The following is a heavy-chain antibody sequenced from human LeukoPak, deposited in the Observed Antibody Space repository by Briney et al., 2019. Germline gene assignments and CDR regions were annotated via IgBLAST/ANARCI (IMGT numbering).Heavy chain of an antibody. CDR2: ISSSSSYI. J-gene: IGHJ4*02. D-gene: IGHD6-13*01. CDR3: ASVGSSSWYYFDY. CDR1: GFTFSSYS. V-gene: IGHV3-21*04. Sequence: PGGSLRLSCAASGFTFSSYSMNWVRQAPGKGLEWVSSISSSSSYIYYADSVKGRFTISRDNAKNSLYLQMNSLRAEDTAVYYCASVGSSSWYYFDYWGQGTLVTVSS.